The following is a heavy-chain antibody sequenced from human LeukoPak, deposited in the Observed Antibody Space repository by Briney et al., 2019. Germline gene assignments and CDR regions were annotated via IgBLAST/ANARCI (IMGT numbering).Heavy chain of an antibody. Sequence: SGPALVKPTQTLTLTCTFFGFSLSTSGMCVSWIRQPPGKALEWLARIDWDDDKYYSTSLKTRLTISKDTSKNQVVLTMTNMDPVDTATYYCARIRTPYGSGSYYNFDWGQGTLVTVSS. J-gene: IGHJ4*02. CDR1: GFSLSTSGMC. D-gene: IGHD3-10*01. CDR2: IDWDDDK. CDR3: ARIRTPYGSGSYYNFD. V-gene: IGHV2-70*11.